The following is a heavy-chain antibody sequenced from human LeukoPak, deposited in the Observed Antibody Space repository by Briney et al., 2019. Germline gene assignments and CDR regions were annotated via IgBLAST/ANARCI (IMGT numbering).Heavy chain of an antibody. J-gene: IGHJ3*02. CDR2: IRYDGSNK. D-gene: IGHD3-22*01. CDR3: AKYYYDSSGYRIADAFDI. Sequence: GGSLRLSCAVSGFTFSSYGMHWVRQAPGKGLEWVAFIRYDGSNKYYADSVKGRFTISRDNSKNTLYLQMNSLRAEDTAVYYCAKYYYDSSGYRIADAFDIWGQGTMVTVSS. V-gene: IGHV3-30*02. CDR1: GFTFSSYG.